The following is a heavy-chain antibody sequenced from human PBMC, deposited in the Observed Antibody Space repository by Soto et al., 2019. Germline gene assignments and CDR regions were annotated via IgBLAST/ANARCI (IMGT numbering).Heavy chain of an antibody. J-gene: IGHJ3*02. CDR2: IYHSGST. D-gene: IGHD4-17*01. CDR3: ASYSWGVTTFPDAFDI. V-gene: IGHV4-4*02. Sequence: QVQLQESGPGLVKPSGTLSLTCAVSSGSISSSNWWSWVRQPPGKGLEWIGEIYHSGSTNYNPSLKSRVTISVDKSKNQFSLKLSSVTAADTAVYYCASYSWGVTTFPDAFDIWGQGTMVTVSS. CDR1: SGSISSSNW.